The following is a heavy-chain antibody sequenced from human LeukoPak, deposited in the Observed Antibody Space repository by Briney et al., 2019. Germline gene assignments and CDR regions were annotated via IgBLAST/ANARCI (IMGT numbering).Heavy chain of an antibody. Sequence: ASVKVSCKVSGYTLTELSMHWVRQAPGKGLEWMGGFDPEDGETIYAQKFQGRVTITADESTSTAYMELSSLRSEDTAVYYCARVLGAAAAGWFDPWGQGTLVTVSS. V-gene: IGHV1-24*01. CDR3: ARVLGAAAAGWFDP. CDR1: GYTLTELS. D-gene: IGHD6-13*01. CDR2: FDPEDGET. J-gene: IGHJ5*02.